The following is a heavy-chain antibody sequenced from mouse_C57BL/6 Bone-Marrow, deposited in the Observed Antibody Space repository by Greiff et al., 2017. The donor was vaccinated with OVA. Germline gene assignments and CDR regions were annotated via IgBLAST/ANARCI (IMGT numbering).Heavy chain of an antibody. Sequence: VQLQQSGPVLVKPGASVKMSCKASGYTFTDYYMNWVKQSHGKSLEWIGVINPYNGGTSYNQKFKGKATLTVDKSSSTAYMELNSLTSEDSAVYYCARSDGSSRYYYAMDYWGQGTSVTVSS. CDR3: ARSDGSSRYYYAMDY. CDR2: INPYNGGT. V-gene: IGHV1-19*01. D-gene: IGHD1-1*01. J-gene: IGHJ4*01. CDR1: GYTFTDYY.